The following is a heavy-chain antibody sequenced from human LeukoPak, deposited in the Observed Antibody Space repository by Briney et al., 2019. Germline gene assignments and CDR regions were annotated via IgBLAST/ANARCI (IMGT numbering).Heavy chain of an antibody. CDR2: ISGTGEST. Sequence: GSLRLSCAASGFTLTYYAMSWVRQAPGKGLEWVSGISGTGESTYYADSAKGRFTVSRDNSKNTLYLQMNSLRAEDTAVYHCAKNSGYSTYYFDYWGQGALVTVSS. CDR3: AKNSGYSTYYFDY. V-gene: IGHV3-23*01. CDR1: GFTLTYYA. D-gene: IGHD6-13*01. J-gene: IGHJ4*02.